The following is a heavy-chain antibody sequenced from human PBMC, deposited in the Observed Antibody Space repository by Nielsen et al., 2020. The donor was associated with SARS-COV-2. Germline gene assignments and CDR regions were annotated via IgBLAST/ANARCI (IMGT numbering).Heavy chain of an antibody. J-gene: IGHJ3*02. V-gene: IGHV3-20*01. CDR3: ARGLDYGDYGDAFDI. Sequence: GESLKISCSASGFTFSSYAMHWVRQAPGKGLEWVSGINWNGGSTGYADSVKGRFTISRDNAKNSLYLQMNSLRAEDTALYHCARGLDYGDYGDAFDIWGQGTMVTVSS. D-gene: IGHD4-17*01. CDR1: GFTFSSYA. CDR2: INWNGGST.